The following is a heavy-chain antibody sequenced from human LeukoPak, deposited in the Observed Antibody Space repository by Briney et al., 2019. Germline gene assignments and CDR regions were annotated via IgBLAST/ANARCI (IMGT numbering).Heavy chain of an antibody. CDR1: GFSFRTYA. Sequence: GGSLRLSCAASGFSFRTYAMSWVRQAPGKGLDWVSAISDDSAKIYYAASVKGRFTISRDNSKNTLFLQMNSLRAEDTAVYYCAREYDGSWPSWGQGTLVTVSS. CDR2: ISDDSAKI. D-gene: IGHD2-15*01. J-gene: IGHJ5*02. V-gene: IGHV3-23*01. CDR3: AREYDGSWPS.